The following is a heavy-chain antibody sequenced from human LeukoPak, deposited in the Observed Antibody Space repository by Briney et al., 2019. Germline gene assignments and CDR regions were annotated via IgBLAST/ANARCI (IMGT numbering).Heavy chain of an antibody. CDR3: ARATATPETPWGAYDY. Sequence: SETLSLTCTVSGGSISSGGYSWSWIRQPPGKGLEWIGYIYHSGSTYYNPSLKSRVTISVDRSKNQFSLKLSSVTAADTAVYYCARATATPETPWGAYDYWGQGTLVTVSS. D-gene: IGHD1-14*01. V-gene: IGHV4-30-2*01. CDR2: IYHSGST. CDR1: GGSISSGGYS. J-gene: IGHJ4*02.